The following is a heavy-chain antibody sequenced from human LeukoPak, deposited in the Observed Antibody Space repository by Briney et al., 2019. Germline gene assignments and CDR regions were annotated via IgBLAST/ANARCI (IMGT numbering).Heavy chain of an antibody. CDR1: GFTFSSYG. J-gene: IGHJ4*02. Sequence: PGGSLRLSCAASGFTFSSYGMNWVRQAQGKGLEWVSYISSSSSTIYYADSVKGRFTISRDNAKNSLYLQMNSLRDEDTAVYYCARDLRYDSSGYPDYWGQGTLVTVSS. V-gene: IGHV3-48*02. CDR3: ARDLRYDSSGYPDY. D-gene: IGHD3-22*01. CDR2: ISSSSSTI.